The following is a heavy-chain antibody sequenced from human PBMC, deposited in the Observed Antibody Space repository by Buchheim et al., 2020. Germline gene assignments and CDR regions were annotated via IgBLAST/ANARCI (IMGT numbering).Heavy chain of an antibody. D-gene: IGHD6-6*01. Sequence: QVQLVESGGGVVQPGRSLRLSCAASGFTFSSYGMHWVRQAPGKGLEWVAVISYDGSNKYYADSVKGRFTISRDNSKNTLYLQMNSLRAEDTAVYYCAREKLSIAARKYYYYGMDVWGQGTT. J-gene: IGHJ6*02. V-gene: IGHV3-30*03. CDR2: ISYDGSNK. CDR3: AREKLSIAARKYYYYGMDV. CDR1: GFTFSSYG.